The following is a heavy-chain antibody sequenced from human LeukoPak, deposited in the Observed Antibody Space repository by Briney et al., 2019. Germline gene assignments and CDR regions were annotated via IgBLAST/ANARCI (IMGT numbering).Heavy chain of an antibody. D-gene: IGHD6-19*01. J-gene: IGHJ4*02. V-gene: IGHV1-3*01. Sequence: ASVKVSCKASGYTFTSYAMHWVRQAPGQRLEWMGWINAGNGNTKYSQKFQGRVTITRDTSASTAYMELSSLRSEDTAVYYCARDRKQWLAFDYWGQGTLVTVSS. CDR1: GYTFTSYA. CDR2: INAGNGNT. CDR3: ARDRKQWLAFDY.